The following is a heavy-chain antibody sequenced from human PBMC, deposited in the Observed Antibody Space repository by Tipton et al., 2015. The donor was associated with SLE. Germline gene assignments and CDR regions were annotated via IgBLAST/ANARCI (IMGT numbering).Heavy chain of an antibody. CDR1: GGSISSHY. J-gene: IGHJ4*02. CDR2: IYYSGST. Sequence: TLSLTCTVSGGSISSHYWSWIRQPPGKGLEWIGYIYYSGSTNYNPSLKSRVTISVDTSKNQFSLKLSSLTAADTAVYYCARWIIDGSGSYYYFVSWGQGTLGTVSS. V-gene: IGHV4-59*11. CDR3: ARWIIDGSGSYYYFVS. D-gene: IGHD3-10*01.